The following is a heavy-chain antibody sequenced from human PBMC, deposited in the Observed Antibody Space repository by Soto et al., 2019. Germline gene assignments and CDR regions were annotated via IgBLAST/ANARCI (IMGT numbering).Heavy chain of an antibody. J-gene: IGHJ4*02. D-gene: IGHD2-21*01. Sequence: EMQLLESGGGWVQPGGSLRLSCAVSGFTFSSYAMSWVRQAPGQGLEWVSSISGRGGSTYYADSVKGRFTISRDNSKNTLYLQMNSLRIEDTDVYYCATDIEVIRGPSEYWGQGTLVTVSS. CDR3: ATDIEVIRGPSEY. CDR1: GFTFSSYA. CDR2: ISGRGGST. V-gene: IGHV3-23*01.